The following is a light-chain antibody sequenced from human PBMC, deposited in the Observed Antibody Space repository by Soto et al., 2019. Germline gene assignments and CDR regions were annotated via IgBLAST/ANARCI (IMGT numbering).Light chain of an antibody. CDR1: SIDVGSYNL. CDR3: CSYAGSLYV. V-gene: IGLV2-23*01. Sequence: QSVLTQPASVSGSPGQSITISCTGTSIDVGSYNLVSWYQQHPGKAPKPMIYEGSKRPSGVSNRFSGSKSGNTASLTISGLQAEDEADYYCCSYAGSLYVFGTGTKVTVL. J-gene: IGLJ1*01. CDR2: EGS.